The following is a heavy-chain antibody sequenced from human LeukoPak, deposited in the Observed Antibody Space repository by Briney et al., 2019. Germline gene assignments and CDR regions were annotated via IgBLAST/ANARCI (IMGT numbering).Heavy chain of an antibody. CDR2: IIPIFGTA. CDR1: GGTFSSYA. V-gene: IGHV1-69*05. D-gene: IGHD2-2*03. J-gene: IGHJ6*03. Sequence: GASVKVSCKASGGTFSSYAISWVRQAPGQGLEWMGGIIPIFGTANYAQKFQGRVTITTDESTSTAYMELSSLRSEDTAVYYCARDRLDIVPSGYYYYYMDVWGKGTTVTVSS. CDR3: ARDRLDIVPSGYYYYYMDV.